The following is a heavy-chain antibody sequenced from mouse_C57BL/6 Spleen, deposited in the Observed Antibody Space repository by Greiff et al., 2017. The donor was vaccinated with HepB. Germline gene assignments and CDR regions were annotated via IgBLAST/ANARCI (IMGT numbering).Heavy chain of an antibody. J-gene: IGHJ4*01. CDR1: GYTFTDYY. Sequence: EVQLQQSGPELVKPGASVKISCKASGYTFTDYYMNWVKQSHGKSLEWIGDINPNNGGTSYNQKFKGKATLTVDKSYSTAYMELASLTSEDSAFYYCARSDYDDDGYALDYWGQGTSVTVSS. CDR3: ARSDYDDDGYALDY. D-gene: IGHD2-4*01. CDR2: INPNNGGT. V-gene: IGHV1-26*01.